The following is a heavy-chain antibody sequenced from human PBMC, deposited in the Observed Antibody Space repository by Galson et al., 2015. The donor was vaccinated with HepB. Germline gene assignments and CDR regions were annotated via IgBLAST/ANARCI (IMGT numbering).Heavy chain of an antibody. V-gene: IGHV4-30-4*01. CDR1: GGSINSGDYY. D-gene: IGHD2-2*01. CDR2: IYYSGST. J-gene: IGHJ3*02. Sequence: TLSLTCTVSGGSINSGDYYWNWIRQPPGKGLEWIGYIYYSGSTYYNPSLKSRLTISVDTSKNQFSLKLSSVTAADTAVYYCARDLRPDTPADAFDIWGQGTMVTVSS. CDR3: ARDLRPDTPADAFDI.